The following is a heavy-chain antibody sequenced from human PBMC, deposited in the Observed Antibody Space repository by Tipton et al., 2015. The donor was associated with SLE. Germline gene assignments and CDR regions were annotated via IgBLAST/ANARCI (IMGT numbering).Heavy chain of an antibody. V-gene: IGHV3-7*05. CDR2: IKQDGSEK. Sequence: SLRLSCAASGFTFSSYWMSWVRQAPGKGLEWVANIKQDGSEKYYVDSVKGRFTISRDNAKNSLYLQMNSLRAEDTAVYYCAREDYDFWSGYYSYDYWGQGTLVTVPS. CDR3: AREDYDFWSGYYSYDY. J-gene: IGHJ4*02. CDR1: GFTFSSYW. D-gene: IGHD3-3*01.